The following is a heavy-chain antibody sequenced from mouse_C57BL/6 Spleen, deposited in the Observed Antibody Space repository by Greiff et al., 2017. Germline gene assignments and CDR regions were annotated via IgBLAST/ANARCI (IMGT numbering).Heavy chain of an antibody. CDR2: FHPYNDDT. CDR3: ARSYDYDGTWYFDV. D-gene: IGHD2-4*01. V-gene: IGHV1-47*01. J-gene: IGHJ1*03. Sequence: QVHVKQSGAELVKPGASVKMSCKASGYTFTTYPIEWMKQNHGKSLEWIGNFHPYNDDTKYNEKFKGKATLTVEKSSSTVYLELSRLTSDDSAVYYCARSYDYDGTWYFDVWGTGTTVTVSS. CDR1: GYTFTTYP.